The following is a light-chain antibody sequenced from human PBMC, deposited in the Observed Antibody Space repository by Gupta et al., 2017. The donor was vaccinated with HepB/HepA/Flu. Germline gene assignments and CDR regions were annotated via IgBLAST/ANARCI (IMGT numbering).Light chain of an antibody. CDR3: CSYASSSPLV. CDR1: NNDVGSYNL. J-gene: IGLJ2*01. CDR2: EVT. Sequence: QSVLTQPASASGSPGQSISISCTGTNNDVGSYNLVSWYQQHPGEVPKLIIYEVTKRPSGASNRFSGSKSGTTASPTISGLQSEDEADYYCCSYASSSPLVFGGGTKVTVL. V-gene: IGLV2-23*02.